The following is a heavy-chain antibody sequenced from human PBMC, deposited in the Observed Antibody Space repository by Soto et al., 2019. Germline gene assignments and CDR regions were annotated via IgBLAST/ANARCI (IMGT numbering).Heavy chain of an antibody. CDR2: ISGSGGST. CDR1: GFTFSSYA. J-gene: IGHJ6*03. V-gene: IGHV3-23*01. CDR3: AKAPAAAGPIDYYYYIDV. Sequence: EVQLLESGGGLVQPGGSLRLSCAASGFTFSSYAMSWVRQAPGKGLEWVSAISGSGGSTYYADSVKGRFTISRDNSKNTLYLQMNSLRAEDTAVYYCAKAPAAAGPIDYYYYIDVWGKGTTVTVSS. D-gene: IGHD6-13*01.